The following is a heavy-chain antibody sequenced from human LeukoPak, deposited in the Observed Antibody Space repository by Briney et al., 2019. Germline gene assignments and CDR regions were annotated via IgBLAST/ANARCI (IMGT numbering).Heavy chain of an antibody. D-gene: IGHD5-12*01. J-gene: IGHJ4*02. CDR3: ARDRSSYEYYFDS. Sequence: PGGSLRLSCAASGFTLSSYALHWVRQARDKGLEWVAVISYDGSDKYYADSVKGRFTVSRDISKNTLYLQMHSLRAEDTAVYYCARDRSSYEYYFDSWGQGTLVTVSS. V-gene: IGHV3-30-3*01. CDR1: GFTLSSYA. CDR2: ISYDGSDK.